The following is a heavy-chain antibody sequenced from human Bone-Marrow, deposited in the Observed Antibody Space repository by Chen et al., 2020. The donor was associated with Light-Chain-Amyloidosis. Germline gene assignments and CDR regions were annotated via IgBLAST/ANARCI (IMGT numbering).Heavy chain of an antibody. D-gene: IGHD3-16*01. CDR2: ISDDGTKK. Sequence: QVQLVASGGAAVRPGRSLRLSGAATGFRFRNYAMHWVRQTPDKGLEWLAVISDDGTKKFYRDSVQGRFTISRDNSKTTLYMAMDTLTVEDTAIYYCAREGGGVEGRPFDYWGQGALVTVSS. V-gene: IGHV3-30-3*01. CDR1: GFRFRNYA. J-gene: IGHJ4*02. CDR3: AREGGGVEGRPFDY.